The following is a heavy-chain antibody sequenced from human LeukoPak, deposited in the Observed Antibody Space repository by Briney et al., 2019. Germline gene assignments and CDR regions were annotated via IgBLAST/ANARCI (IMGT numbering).Heavy chain of an antibody. CDR2: IYYSGST. CDR1: GGSISSYY. D-gene: IGHD3-3*01. J-gene: IGHJ6*03. Sequence: SETLSLTCSVSGGSISSYYWSWIRQPPGKGLEWIGSIYYSGSTYYNPSLKSRVTISVDTSKNQFSLKLSSVTAADTAVYYCARGEDSVLRFLEWSPPGYYYMDVWGKGTTVTVSS. CDR3: ARGEDSVLRFLEWSPPGYYYMDV. V-gene: IGHV4-39*07.